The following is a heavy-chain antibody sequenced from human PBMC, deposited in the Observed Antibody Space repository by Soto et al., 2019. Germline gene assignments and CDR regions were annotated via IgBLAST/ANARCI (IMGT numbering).Heavy chain of an antibody. J-gene: IGHJ4*02. CDR3: ARRYSYGWNDY. CDR2: VNPNSGYT. V-gene: IGHV1-8*01. Sequence: ASVKVSCKASGYTFTNYDITWVRQAAGQGLEWVGWVNPNSGYTAYAQKFVGRVTMTRNTPLRTAYMELSSLTSGDTAVYYCARRYSYGWNDYWGQGTLGTV. D-gene: IGHD5-18*01. CDR1: GYTFTNYD.